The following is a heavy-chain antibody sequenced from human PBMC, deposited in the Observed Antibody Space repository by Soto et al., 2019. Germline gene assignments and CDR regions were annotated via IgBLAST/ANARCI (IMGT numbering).Heavy chain of an antibody. V-gene: IGHV1-8*02. CDR1: GYTFTSYD. CDR2: MNPNSGNT. J-gene: IGHJ4*02. Sequence: QVQLVQSGAEVKKPGASVKVSCKASGYTFTSYDINWVRQATGQGLEWMGWMNPNSGNTGHAQKFQSRVTLTRNTSISTVYMELSSLRSEDTSVYYCASGRYSNTWYYAFDYGGQGPLVTVSS. CDR3: ASGRYSNTWYYAFDY. D-gene: IGHD2-2*01.